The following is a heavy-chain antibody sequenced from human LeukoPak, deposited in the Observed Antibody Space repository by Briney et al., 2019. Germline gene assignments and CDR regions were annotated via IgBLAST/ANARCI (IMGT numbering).Heavy chain of an antibody. CDR3: ASITIFGVVPTTTWFDP. J-gene: IGHJ5*02. V-gene: IGHV4-34*01. D-gene: IGHD3-3*01. Sequence: NPSETLSLTCAVYGGSFSGYYWSWIRQPPGKGLEWLGEINHSGSTNYNPSLKSQVTISVDTSKNQFSLKLSSVTAADTAVYYCASITIFGVVPTTTWFDPWGQGTLVTVSS. CDR2: INHSGST. CDR1: GGSFSGYY.